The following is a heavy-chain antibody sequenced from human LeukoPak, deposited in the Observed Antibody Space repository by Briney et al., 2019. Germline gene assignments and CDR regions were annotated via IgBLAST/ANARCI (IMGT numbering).Heavy chain of an antibody. CDR3: VSPRGFSYGYFDY. Sequence: PSETLSLTCTVSGGSINSSSAYWGWIRHPPGKGLEWIGSIYYSKNTYYNPSLKSRVTISADTSKNQFSLTLGSVSATGTAVYYCVSPRGFSYGYFDYWGQGTLVTVSS. D-gene: IGHD5-18*01. J-gene: IGHJ4*02. CDR1: GGSINSSSAY. V-gene: IGHV4-39*01. CDR2: IYYSKNT.